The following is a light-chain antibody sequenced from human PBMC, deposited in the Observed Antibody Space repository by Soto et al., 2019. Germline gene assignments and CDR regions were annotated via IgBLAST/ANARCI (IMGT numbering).Light chain of an antibody. CDR2: GAS. CDR3: QQYGSSPWT. J-gene: IGKJ1*01. V-gene: IGKV3-20*01. CDR1: QSVSNNY. Sequence: EIVLTQSPGTLSLSPGERATLSCRASQSVSNNYLAWYQRKPGQAPRLLIYGASSRATGIPDRFSGSGSGTDFTLTISSLEPEDFAVYYCQQYGSSPWTFGQGTKVDI.